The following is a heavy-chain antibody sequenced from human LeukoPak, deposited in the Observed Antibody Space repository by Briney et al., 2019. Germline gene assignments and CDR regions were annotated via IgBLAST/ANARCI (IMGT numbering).Heavy chain of an antibody. CDR2: IRDDGSGE. Sequence: GGSLRLSCAVSGLTFRISGMHWVRQAPGKGLEWVTFIRDDGSGEHYADSVKGRFTISRDNSNNTLYLQINSLRAEDSAVYYCASLYYYTSGSYSTTMAAGVFDVWGQGTMVTVSS. CDR1: GLTFRISG. D-gene: IGHD3-10*01. CDR3: ASLYYYTSGSYSTTMAAGVFDV. V-gene: IGHV3-30*02. J-gene: IGHJ3*01.